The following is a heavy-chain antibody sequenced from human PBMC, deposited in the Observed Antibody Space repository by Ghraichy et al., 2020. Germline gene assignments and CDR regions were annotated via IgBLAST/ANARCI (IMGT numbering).Heavy chain of an antibody. Sequence: SETLSLTCTVSGGSISSSSHYWGWIRQPPGKGLEWIGSIYYSGSTYYNPSLKSRVTISVDTSKNQFSLKLSSVTAADTAVYYCARRGSVVVVVAIPGAFDIWGQGTMVTVSS. V-gene: IGHV4-39*01. D-gene: IGHD2-15*01. CDR1: GGSISSSSHY. CDR2: IYYSGST. J-gene: IGHJ3*02. CDR3: ARRGSVVVVVAIPGAFDI.